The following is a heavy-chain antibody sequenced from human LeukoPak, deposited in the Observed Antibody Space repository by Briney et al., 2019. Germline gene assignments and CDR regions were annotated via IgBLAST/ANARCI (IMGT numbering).Heavy chain of an antibody. CDR1: GGSLSSYY. Sequence: SETLSLTCTVSGGSLSSYYWSWIRQPPGKGLEWIGYIYYSGSTNYNPSLKSRVTISVDTSKNQFSLKLSSVTAADTAVYYCARFRVQGYSSGWRAFDYWGQGTLVTVSS. CDR3: ARFRVQGYSSGWRAFDY. J-gene: IGHJ4*02. D-gene: IGHD6-19*01. V-gene: IGHV4-59*08. CDR2: IYYSGST.